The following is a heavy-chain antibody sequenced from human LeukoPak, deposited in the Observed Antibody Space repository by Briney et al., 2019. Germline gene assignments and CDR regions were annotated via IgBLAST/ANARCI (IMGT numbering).Heavy chain of an antibody. CDR2: IYSGGST. CDR1: GFTVSRNY. D-gene: IGHD7-27*01. Sequence: PGGSLRLSCAASGFTVSRNYMNWVRQAPGKGLDWVSVIYSGGSTYYADSVKGRFTISRDNSKNTLYLQMNSLRAEDTAVYYCARGLGTDYYYYYGMDVWGQGTTVTVSS. CDR3: ARGLGTDYYYYYGMDV. J-gene: IGHJ6*02. V-gene: IGHV3-53*01.